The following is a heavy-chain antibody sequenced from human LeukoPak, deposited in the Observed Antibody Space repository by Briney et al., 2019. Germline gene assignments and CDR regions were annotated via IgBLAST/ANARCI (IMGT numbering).Heavy chain of an antibody. J-gene: IGHJ4*02. Sequence: PGRSLILSCAASGFTFSSYGMHWVRQAPGKGLEWVAVIGHDGDDKHYADSVRGRFTISRDNSKSTLSLQMNSLRAEDTAVYYCAKIHYYESSGYLEYWGQGTLVTVSS. D-gene: IGHD3-22*01. CDR2: IGHDGDDK. CDR3: AKIHYYESSGYLEY. V-gene: IGHV3-30*18. CDR1: GFTFSSYG.